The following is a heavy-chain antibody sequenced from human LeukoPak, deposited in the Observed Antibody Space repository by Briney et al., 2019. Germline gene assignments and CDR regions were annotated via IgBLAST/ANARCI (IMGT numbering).Heavy chain of an antibody. D-gene: IGHD6-13*01. Sequence: PSQTLSLTCTVSGGSIASSSYYWGWIRQPPGKGLEWIGSFYYSGSTYYNPSLKSRVTISVDTSKSQFSLKLTSVTAADTAVYYCARTLGFSSSWVAPFYWGQGTLVTVSS. CDR2: FYYSGST. J-gene: IGHJ4*02. CDR3: ARTLGFSSSWVAPFY. V-gene: IGHV4-39*01. CDR1: GGSIASSSYY.